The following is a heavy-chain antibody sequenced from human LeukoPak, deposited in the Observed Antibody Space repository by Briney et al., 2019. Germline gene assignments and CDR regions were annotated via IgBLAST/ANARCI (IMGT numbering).Heavy chain of an antibody. Sequence: GESLKISCKGSGYSFTSYWIGWVRQMPGKGLEWMGIIYPGDSDTRYSPSFQGQVTISADKSISTAYLQWSSLKASDTAMYYCARHSKFSSWYSGYMDVWGKGTTVTISS. D-gene: IGHD6-13*01. J-gene: IGHJ6*03. CDR2: IYPGDSDT. V-gene: IGHV5-51*01. CDR3: ARHSKFSSWYSGYMDV. CDR1: GYSFTSYW.